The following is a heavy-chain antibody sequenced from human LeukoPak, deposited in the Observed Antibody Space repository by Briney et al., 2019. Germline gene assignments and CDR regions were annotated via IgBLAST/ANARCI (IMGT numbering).Heavy chain of an antibody. J-gene: IGHJ4*02. CDR2: IGGDGGRT. CDR3: ARGDFDRSAYYVDY. V-gene: IGHV3-64*01. CDR1: GFTFRNYP. D-gene: IGHD3-22*01. Sequence: GGSLRLSCATSGFTFRNYPMYWVRQAPGKGLEFVSGIGGDGGRTYYANSVKGRFIISRDNSKNTLDLQMGSLRTEDLAVYYCARGDFDRSAYYVDYWGQGTLVTVSS.